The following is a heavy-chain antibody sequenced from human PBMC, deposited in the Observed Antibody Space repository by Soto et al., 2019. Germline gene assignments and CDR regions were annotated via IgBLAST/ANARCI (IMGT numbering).Heavy chain of an antibody. CDR3: AIYCSSTSCSDYYYYGMDV. CDR2: ISYDGSNK. CDR1: GFTFSSYG. J-gene: IGHJ6*02. V-gene: IGHV3-30*03. Sequence: GGSLRLSCAASGFTFSSYGMLWVRQAPGKGLEWVAVISYDGSNKYYADSVKGRFTISRDNAKNSLYLQMNSLRAEDTAVYYCAIYCSSTSCSDYYYYGMDVWGQGTTVTVSS. D-gene: IGHD2-2*01.